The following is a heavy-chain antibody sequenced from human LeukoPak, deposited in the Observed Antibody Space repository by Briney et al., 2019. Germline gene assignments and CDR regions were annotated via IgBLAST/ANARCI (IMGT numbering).Heavy chain of an antibody. CDR2: ISSSSSYI. CDR1: GFTFSSYS. V-gene: IGHV3-21*01. D-gene: IGHD6-19*01. CDR3: ARGRQQWLVVGY. J-gene: IGHJ4*02. Sequence: GGSLRLSCAASGFTFSSYSMNWVRQAPGKGLEWVSSISSSSSYIYYADSVKGRFTISRDNAKNSLYLQMSSLRAEDTAVYYCARGRQQWLVVGYWGQGTLVTVSS.